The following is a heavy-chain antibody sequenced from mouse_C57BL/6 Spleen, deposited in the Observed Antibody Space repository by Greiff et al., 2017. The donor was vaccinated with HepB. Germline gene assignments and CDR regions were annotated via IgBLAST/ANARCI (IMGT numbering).Heavy chain of an antibody. J-gene: IGHJ2*01. CDR3: ARNDYGSSLYYFDY. V-gene: IGHV1-50*01. Sequence: VQLQQSGAELVKPGASVKLSCKASGYTFTSYWMQWVKQRPGQGLEWIGEIDPSDSYTNYNQKFKGKATLTVETSASTAYMQLSSLTAEDSAVYYCARNDYGSSLYYFDYWGQGTTLTVSS. CDR2: IDPSDSYT. CDR1: GYTFTSYW. D-gene: IGHD1-1*01.